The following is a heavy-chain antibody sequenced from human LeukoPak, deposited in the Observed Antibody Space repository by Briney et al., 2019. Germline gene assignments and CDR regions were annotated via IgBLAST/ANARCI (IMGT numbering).Heavy chain of an antibody. CDR1: GFTFSGCW. Sequence: PGGSLRLSCAASGFTFSGCWMTWVRQAPGKGLEWVANIKEDGSKKNYVDSVKGRFTIFRDNAKNSLYLQMNSLRAEDTAVYYCARVAAGYSVNYFDYWGQGTLVTVSS. CDR2: IKEDGSKK. V-gene: IGHV3-7*03. CDR3: ARVAAGYSVNYFDY. J-gene: IGHJ4*02. D-gene: IGHD4-23*01.